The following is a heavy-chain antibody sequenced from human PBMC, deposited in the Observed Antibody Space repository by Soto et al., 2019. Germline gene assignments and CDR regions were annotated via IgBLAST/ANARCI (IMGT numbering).Heavy chain of an antibody. CDR3: ARSHIVVVRMDV. CDR1: GYTFTSYA. V-gene: IGHV1-3*01. Sequence: ASVKVSCKASGYTFTSYAMHWVRQAPGQRLEWMGWINAGNGNTNYAQKLQGRVTMTTDTSTSTAYMELRSLRSDDTAVYYCARSHIVVVRMDVWGQGTTVTVSS. CDR2: INAGNGNT. J-gene: IGHJ6*02. D-gene: IGHD2-21*01.